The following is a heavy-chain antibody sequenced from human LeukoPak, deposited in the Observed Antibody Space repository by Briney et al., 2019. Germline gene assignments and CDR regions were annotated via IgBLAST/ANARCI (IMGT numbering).Heavy chain of an antibody. CDR2: ISYDGSNK. CDR3: AREYVAIDY. J-gene: IGHJ4*02. CDR1: WFTLSRYA. D-gene: IGHD3-16*01. V-gene: IGHV3-30*04. Sequence: GGGLRAFFGASWFTLSRYALHRGRPAPGKGGEWVAVISYDGSNKYYADSVKGRFTISRDNSKNTLYLQMNSLRAEDTAVYYCAREYVAIDYWGQGTLVTVSS.